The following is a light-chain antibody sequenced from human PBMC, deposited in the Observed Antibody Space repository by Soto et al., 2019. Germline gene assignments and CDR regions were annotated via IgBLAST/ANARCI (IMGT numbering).Light chain of an antibody. J-gene: IGLJ3*02. CDR2: EVT. CDR1: SSDVGGYTY. Sequence: QSVLTQPPSASGSPGQSVTISCTGTSSDVGGYTYVSWYQQHPGKAPKLMTYEVTKRPSGVPDRFSGSKSGNTASLTVSGLQTEDEADYYCSSYAGSNNLVFGGGTKLTVL. V-gene: IGLV2-8*01. CDR3: SSYAGSNNLV.